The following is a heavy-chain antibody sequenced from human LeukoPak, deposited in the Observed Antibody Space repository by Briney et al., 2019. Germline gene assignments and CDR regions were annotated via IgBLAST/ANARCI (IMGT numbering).Heavy chain of an antibody. Sequence: SETLSLTCTVSGGSISSYYWSWIRQPPGKGLEWIGYIYYSGSTNYNPSLKSRVTISVDTSKNQFSLKLSSVTAADTAVYYCARDRAYSSSSGGACDIWGQGTMVTVSS. J-gene: IGHJ3*02. CDR1: GGSISSYY. CDR2: IYYSGST. V-gene: IGHV4-59*01. D-gene: IGHD6-6*01. CDR3: ARDRAYSSSSGGACDI.